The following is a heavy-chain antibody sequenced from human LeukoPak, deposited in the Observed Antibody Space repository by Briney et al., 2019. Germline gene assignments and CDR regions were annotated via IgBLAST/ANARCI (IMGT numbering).Heavy chain of an antibody. CDR3: ARDMKGNLDY. D-gene: IGHD1-14*01. J-gene: IGHJ4*02. CDR1: GFTFSNVW. CDR2: INQDGSTK. V-gene: IGHV3-7*01. Sequence: PGGSLRLSCAASGFTFSNVWMAWVRQAPGKGLEWVANINQDGSTKQYVDSVRGRFTISRDNAKNSLYLQMNSLTAEDMGLYHCARDMKGNLDYWGQGTLVTVSS.